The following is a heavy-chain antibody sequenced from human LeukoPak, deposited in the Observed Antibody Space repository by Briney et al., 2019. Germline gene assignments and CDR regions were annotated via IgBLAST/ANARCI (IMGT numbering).Heavy chain of an antibody. CDR2: ISDSGGTT. D-gene: IGHD3-22*01. Sequence: PGGSLRLSCVVSGITLSNYGMSWVRQAPGKGLEWVAGISDSGGTTNYADSMKGRFTVSRDNPKNTLYLQMNSLRAEDTAVYFCAKRGVVIRVILVGFHKQAYYFESWGQGVLVTVSS. CDR3: AKRGVVIRVILVGFHKQAYYFES. J-gene: IGHJ4*02. V-gene: IGHV3-23*01. CDR1: GITLSNYG.